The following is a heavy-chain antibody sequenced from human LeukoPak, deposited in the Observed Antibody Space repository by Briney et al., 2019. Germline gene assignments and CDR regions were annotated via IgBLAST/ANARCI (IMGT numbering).Heavy chain of an antibody. J-gene: IGHJ6*02. CDR1: GGSISSGGYY. CDR2: IYYSGST. CDR3: ARSLIVVDGMDV. V-gene: IGHV4-31*03. D-gene: IGHD3-22*01. Sequence: SQTLSLTCTVSGGSISSGGYYWSWIRQHPGTGLEWIGYIYYSGSTYYNPSLKSRVTISVDTSKNQFSLKLSSVTAADTAVYYCARSLIVVDGMDVWGQGTTVTVSS.